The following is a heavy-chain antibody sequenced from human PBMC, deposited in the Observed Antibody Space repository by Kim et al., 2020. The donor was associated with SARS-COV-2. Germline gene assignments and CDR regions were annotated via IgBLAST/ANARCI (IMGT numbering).Heavy chain of an antibody. D-gene: IGHD3-22*01. CDR2: ISYSSSTI. CDR3: AREGARLTMIVVFHYFDY. J-gene: IGHJ4*02. CDR1: GFTFSSYT. V-gene: IGHV3-48*02. Sequence: GGSLRLSCAASGFTFSSYTMNWVRQAPGKGLEWVAYISYSSSTIYYADSVKGRFTISRDNAKNSLYLQMNSLRDEDTAVYYCAREGARLTMIVVFHYFDYWGQGTLVTVSS.